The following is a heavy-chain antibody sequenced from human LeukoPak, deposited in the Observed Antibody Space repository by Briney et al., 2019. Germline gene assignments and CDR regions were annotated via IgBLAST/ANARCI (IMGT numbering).Heavy chain of an antibody. Sequence: GGSLRLSCTASGFIFSSYGMNWVRQAPGKGLEWVANIWYDGSNRDYADFARGRFTISRDNSKSTLYLEVNRLTVDDTAIYYCARDREKRYPRNWFDPWGQGTLVTVSS. CDR1: GFIFSSYG. V-gene: IGHV3-33*01. CDR2: IWYDGSNR. J-gene: IGHJ5*02. CDR3: ARDREKRYPRNWFDP. D-gene: IGHD1-1*01.